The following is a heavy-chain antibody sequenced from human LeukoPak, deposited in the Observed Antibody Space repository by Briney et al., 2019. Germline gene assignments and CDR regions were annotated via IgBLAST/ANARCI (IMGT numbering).Heavy chain of an antibody. J-gene: IGHJ6*03. Sequence: SETLSLTCTVSGGSISSSSYYWGWIRQPPGKGLEWIGSIYYSGSTYYNPSLKSRVTISVDTSKNQFSLKLSSVTAADTAVYYCASSRGGDIVVVVAATYYMDVWGKGTTVTVS. CDR2: IYYSGST. CDR1: GGSISSSSYY. V-gene: IGHV4-39*01. CDR3: ASSRGGDIVVVVAATYYMDV. D-gene: IGHD2-15*01.